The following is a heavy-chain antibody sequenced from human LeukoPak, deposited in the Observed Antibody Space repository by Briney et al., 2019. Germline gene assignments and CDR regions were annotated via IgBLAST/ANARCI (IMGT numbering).Heavy chain of an antibody. D-gene: IGHD1-26*01. CDR1: GGSFSGYY. V-gene: IGHV4-34*01. J-gene: IGHJ5*02. CDR2: INHSGST. CDR3: ARGRRVRAQRIVGATWNWFDP. Sequence: SETLSLTCAVYGGSFSGYYWSWIRQPPGKGLEWIGEINHSGSTNYNPSLKSRVTISVDTSKNQFSLKLSYVTAADTAVYYCARGRRVRAQRIVGATWNWFDPWGQGTLVTVSS.